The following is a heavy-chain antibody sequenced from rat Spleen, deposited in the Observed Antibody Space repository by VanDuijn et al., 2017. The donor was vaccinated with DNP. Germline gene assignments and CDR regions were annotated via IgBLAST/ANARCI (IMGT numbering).Heavy chain of an antibody. J-gene: IGHJ2*01. D-gene: IGHD3-5*01. CDR3: ATGPLGAGY. Sequence: EVQLVESGGGLVQPGRSLKLSCVVSGFTFRNYGMYWIRQAPAKGLEWVASISTGGDITFYRDSVKVRFTISRDNAKSTLYLQMDSLRSEDTATYCCATGPLGAGYWGQGVMVTGST. V-gene: IGHV5-19*01. CDR1: GFTFRNYG. CDR2: ISTGGDIT.